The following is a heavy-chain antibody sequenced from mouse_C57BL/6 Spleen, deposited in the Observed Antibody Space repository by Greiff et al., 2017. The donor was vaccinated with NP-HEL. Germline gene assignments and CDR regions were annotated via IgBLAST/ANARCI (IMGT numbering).Heavy chain of an antibody. D-gene: IGHD4-1*01. CDR1: GFTFSSYA. J-gene: IGHJ2*01. Sequence: EVQRVESGEGLVKPGGSLKLSCAASGFTFSSYAMSWVRQTPEKRLEWVAYISSGGDYIYYADTVKGRFTISRDNARNTLYLQMSSLKSEDTAMYYCTRGANWAYYFDYWGQGTTLTVSS. CDR3: TRGANWAYYFDY. CDR2: ISSGGDYI. V-gene: IGHV5-9-1*02.